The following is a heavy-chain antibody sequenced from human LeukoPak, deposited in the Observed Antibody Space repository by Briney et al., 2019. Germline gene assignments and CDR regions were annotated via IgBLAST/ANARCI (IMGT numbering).Heavy chain of an antibody. CDR1: GDSISSSNW. Sequence: PSETLSLTCAVSGDSISSSNWWSWVRQPPGKGLEWIGEIYYSGSTNYKPSLKSRVTISVDKSKNQFSLKLSSVTAADTAVYYCARRQWLVPFDYWGQGTLVTVSS. J-gene: IGHJ4*02. CDR2: IYYSGST. D-gene: IGHD6-19*01. CDR3: ARRQWLVPFDY. V-gene: IGHV4-4*02.